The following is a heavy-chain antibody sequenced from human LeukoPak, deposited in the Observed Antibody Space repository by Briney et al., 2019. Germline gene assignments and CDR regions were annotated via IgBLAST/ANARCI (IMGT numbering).Heavy chain of an antibody. CDR2: ISGSADST. J-gene: IGHJ4*02. D-gene: IGHD2-2*02. Sequence: PGGSLRLSCAASAFTFITYAMSWVRQAPGKGLEWVSAISGSADSTNYADSVKGRFTISRDNSKNTLYLQMNSLRAEDTAVYYCARDGGCSSTSCYTYYFDYWGQGTLVTVSS. CDR3: ARDGGCSSTSCYTYYFDY. V-gene: IGHV3-23*01. CDR1: AFTFITYA.